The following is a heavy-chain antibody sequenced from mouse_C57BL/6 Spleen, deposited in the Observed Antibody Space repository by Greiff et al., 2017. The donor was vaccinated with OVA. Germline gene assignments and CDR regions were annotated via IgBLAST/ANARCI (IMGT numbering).Heavy chain of an antibody. CDR2: IRNKANGYTT. CDR3: ARNDGYYVGYFDY. D-gene: IGHD2-3*01. V-gene: IGHV7-3*01. CDR1: GFTFTDYY. Sequence: EVMLVESGGGLVQPGGSLSLSCAASGFTFTDYYMSWVRQPPGKALEWLGFIRNKANGYTTEYSASVKGRFTISRDNSQIILYLQMNALRAEDSATYYCARNDGYYVGYFDYWGQGTTLTVSS. J-gene: IGHJ2*01.